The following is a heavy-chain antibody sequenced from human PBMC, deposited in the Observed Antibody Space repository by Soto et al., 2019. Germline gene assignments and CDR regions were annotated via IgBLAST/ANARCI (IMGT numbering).Heavy chain of an antibody. V-gene: IGHV4-59*01. J-gene: IGHJ2*01. Sequence: QVQLQESGPGLVKPSETLSLTCTVSGGSISNYYWSWIRQPPGKGLEWIGYIYYSGSTNYNPSLKSRVTISVDTSKNQFSLKVTSVTAADTAMYYCARRHDTYWYFDLWGRGTLVTVSS. CDR1: GGSISNYY. CDR3: ARRHDTYWYFDL. CDR2: IYYSGST.